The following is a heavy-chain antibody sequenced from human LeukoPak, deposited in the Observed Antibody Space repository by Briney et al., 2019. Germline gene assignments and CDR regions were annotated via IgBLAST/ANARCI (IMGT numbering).Heavy chain of an antibody. CDR1: GFTLNTYG. CDR2: IRFDGSNK. V-gene: IGHV3-30*02. D-gene: IGHD2-2*03. CDR3: ARGDGYCSSASCSGN. J-gene: IGHJ4*02. Sequence: GGSLTLSCAVSGFTLNTYGMHWVRQAPGKGLEWVAFIRFDGSNKYYADSVKGRFTISRDNSKNTLYLQMQSLRPEDTAVYYCARGDGYCSSASCSGNWGQGTLVTVSS.